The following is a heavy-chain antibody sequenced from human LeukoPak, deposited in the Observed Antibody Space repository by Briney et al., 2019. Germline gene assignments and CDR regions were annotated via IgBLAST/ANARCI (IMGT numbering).Heavy chain of an antibody. D-gene: IGHD6-19*01. Sequence: ASVKVSCKASGGTFSSYAISWVRQAPGQGLEWMGWINTNTGNPTYAQGFTGRFVFSLDTSVSTAYLQISSLKAEDTAVYYCARADSSGWPEYYFDYWGQGTLVTVSS. CDR2: INTNTGNP. J-gene: IGHJ4*02. V-gene: IGHV7-4-1*02. CDR1: GGTFSSYA. CDR3: ARADSSGWPEYYFDY.